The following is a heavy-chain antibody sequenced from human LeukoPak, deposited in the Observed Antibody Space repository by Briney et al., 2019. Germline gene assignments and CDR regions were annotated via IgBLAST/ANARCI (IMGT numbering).Heavy chain of an antibody. CDR3: ARDPVATITYYFDY. V-gene: IGHV3-33*01. J-gene: IGHJ4*02. CDR1: GFTFSSYG. CDR2: IWYDGSNK. Sequence: PGGSLRLSCAASGFTFSSYGMHWVRQAPGKGLEWVAVIWYDGSNKYYADSVKGRFTISRDNSKNTLCLQMNSLRAEDTAVYYCARDPVATITYYFDYWGQGTLVTVSS. D-gene: IGHD5-12*01.